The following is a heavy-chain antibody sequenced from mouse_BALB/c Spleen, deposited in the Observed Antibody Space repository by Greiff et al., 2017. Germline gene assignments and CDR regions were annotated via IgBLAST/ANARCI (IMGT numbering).Heavy chain of an antibody. Sequence: EVKLMESGPGLVKPSQSLSLTCSVTGYSITSGYYWNWIRQFPGNKLEWMGYISYDGSNNYNPSLKNRISITRDTSKNQFFLKLNSVTTEDTATYYCARDLTGEDYWGQGTSVTVSS. CDR1: GYSITSGYY. CDR3: ARDLTGEDY. CDR2: ISYDGSN. J-gene: IGHJ4*01. V-gene: IGHV3-6*02.